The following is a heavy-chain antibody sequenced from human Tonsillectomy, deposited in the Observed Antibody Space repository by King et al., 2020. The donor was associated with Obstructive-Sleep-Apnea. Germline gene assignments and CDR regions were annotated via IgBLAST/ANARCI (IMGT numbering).Heavy chain of an antibody. V-gene: IGHV1-18*04. CDR1: GYMFTSYG. D-gene: IGHD6-19*01. CDR3: ARNPYSTGWYSGWIDY. CDR2: ISAYNGNT. J-gene: IGHJ4*02. Sequence: QVQLVESGAEVKKPGAAVKVSCKASGYMFTSYGISWVRQAPGQGLEWMGWISAYNGNTNYAQKFQGRVTMTTDTSTSTAYMELRSLRSDDTAVYYCARNPYSTGWYSGWIDYWGQGTLVTVSS.